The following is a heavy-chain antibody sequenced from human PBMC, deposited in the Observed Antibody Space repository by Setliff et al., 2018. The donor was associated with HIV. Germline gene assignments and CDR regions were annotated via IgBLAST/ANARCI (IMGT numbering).Heavy chain of an antibody. CDR2: ISSSGNTI. Sequence: GGSLRLSCAASGFTFSDYYMSWIRQDPVKGLEWVSYISSSGNTIYYADSVKGRLTISRNNATNSLYLQMNSLSAEDTAVYYCTRDGPGRARADYYGMDVWGQGTTVTVSS. CDR3: TRDGPGRARADYYGMDV. J-gene: IGHJ6*02. V-gene: IGHV3-11*04. CDR1: GFTFSDYY.